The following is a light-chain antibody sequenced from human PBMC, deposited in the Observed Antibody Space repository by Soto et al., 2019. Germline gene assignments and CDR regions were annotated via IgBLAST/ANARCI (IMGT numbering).Light chain of an antibody. J-gene: IGKJ1*01. CDR1: QSVGDN. CDR3: QQRSNWWT. CDR2: DAS. Sequence: EILMTQSPATLSVSPGERATLSCRASQSVGDNLGWYQQKPGQAPRLLIYDASNRATGIPARFSGSGSGTDFTLTISSLEPEDFAVYYCQQRSNWWTFGQGTKVDIK. V-gene: IGKV3-11*01.